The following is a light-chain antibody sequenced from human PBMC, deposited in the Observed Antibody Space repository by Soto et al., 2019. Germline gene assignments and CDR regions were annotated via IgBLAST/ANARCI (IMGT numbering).Light chain of an antibody. V-gene: IGKV3-20*01. J-gene: IGKJ2*01. Sequence: EIVLTQSPGTLSLSPGERATLSCRASQSVSSSYLAWYQQKPGQAPRLLIYGASSRATGIPDRFSGSGSGTDVTLTVSRLEPEDFAVYFCQLYGNSLMYTFGQGTKLEIK. CDR3: QLYGNSLMYT. CDR1: QSVSSSY. CDR2: GAS.